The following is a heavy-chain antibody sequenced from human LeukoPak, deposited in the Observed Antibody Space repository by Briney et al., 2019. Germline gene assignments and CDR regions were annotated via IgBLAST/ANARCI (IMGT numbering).Heavy chain of an antibody. CDR3: AREATPGNWFDP. V-gene: IGHV1-69*05. CDR1: GGTFSSYA. D-gene: IGHD2-15*01. J-gene: IGHJ5*02. Sequence: SVKVSCKASGGTFSSYAISWVRQAPGQGLEWMGGIIPIFGTANYAQKFQGRVTITTDESTSTAYMELSSLRSEDTAVYYCAREATPGNWFDPWGQGTLVSVCS. CDR2: IIPIFGTA.